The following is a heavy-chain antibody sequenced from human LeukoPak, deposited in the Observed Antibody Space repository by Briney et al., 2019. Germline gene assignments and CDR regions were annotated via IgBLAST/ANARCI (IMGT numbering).Heavy chain of an antibody. Sequence: KSSETLSLTCTVSGGSTSSSSYYWGWIRQPPGKGLEWIGSIYCSGSTYYNPSLKSRVTVSVDTSKNQFSLKLSSVTAADTAVYYCARLKLVRGGWYWGQGTLVTVSS. V-gene: IGHV4-39*01. D-gene: IGHD6-13*01. CDR2: IYCSGST. CDR1: GGSTSSSSYY. CDR3: ARLKLVRGGWY. J-gene: IGHJ4*02.